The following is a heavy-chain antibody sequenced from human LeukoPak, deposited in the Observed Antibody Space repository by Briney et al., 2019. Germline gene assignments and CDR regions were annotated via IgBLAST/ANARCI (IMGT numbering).Heavy chain of an antibody. V-gene: IGHV4-34*01. CDR1: GGSFSGYY. J-gene: IGHJ3*02. CDR2: INHSGST. D-gene: IGHD5-24*01. Sequence: SETLSLTCAVYGGSFSGYYWSWIRQPPGKGLEWIGEINHSGSTNYNPSLKSRVTISVDTSKNQFSLKLSSVTAADKAVYYCARRMGRWLQFSAFDIWGQGTMVTVSS. CDR3: ARRMGRWLQFSAFDI.